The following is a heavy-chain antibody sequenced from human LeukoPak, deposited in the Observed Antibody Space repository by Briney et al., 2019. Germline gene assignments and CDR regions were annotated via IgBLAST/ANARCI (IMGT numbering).Heavy chain of an antibody. D-gene: IGHD3-10*01. V-gene: IGHV3-9*01. CDR3: AKDKKPTTIRGFYFDY. J-gene: IGHJ4*02. Sequence: GGSLRLSCAASGFTFDDYAMHWVRHAPGKGLEGVSGISWNSGSIGYADFVKGRFTISRDNAKNSLYLQMNSLRAEDTALYYCAKDKKPTTIRGFYFDYWGQGTLVTVSS. CDR2: ISWNSGSI. CDR1: GFTFDDYA.